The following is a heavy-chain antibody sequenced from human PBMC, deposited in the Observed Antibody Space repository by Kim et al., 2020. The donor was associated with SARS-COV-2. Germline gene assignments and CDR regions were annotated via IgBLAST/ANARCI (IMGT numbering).Heavy chain of an antibody. CDR1: GYTFTSYD. Sequence: ASVKVSCKASGYTFTSYDINWVRQATGQGLEWMGWMNPNSGNTGYAQKFQGRVTMTRNTSISTAYMELSSLRSEDTAVYYCARVRGYDILTGYYIRGFGYYYMDVWGKGTKVTV. J-gene: IGHJ6*03. CDR2: MNPNSGNT. V-gene: IGHV1-8*01. CDR3: ARVRGYDILTGYYIRGFGYYYMDV. D-gene: IGHD3-9*01.